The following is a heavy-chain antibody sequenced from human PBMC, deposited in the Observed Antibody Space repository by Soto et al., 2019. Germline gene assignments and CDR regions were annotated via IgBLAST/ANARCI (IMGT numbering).Heavy chain of an antibody. V-gene: IGHV1-69*08. J-gene: IGHJ4*02. Sequence: QVQLVQSGAEVKKPGSSVKVSCKASGGTFSSYTISWVRQAPGQGLEWMGRIIPILGIANYAQKFQGRVTITADKSTSTAYMELSSLRSEDTAVYYCARDKRYGSGSYWGYWGQGTLVTVSS. D-gene: IGHD3-10*01. CDR1: GGTFSSYT. CDR3: ARDKRYGSGSYWGY. CDR2: IIPILGIA.